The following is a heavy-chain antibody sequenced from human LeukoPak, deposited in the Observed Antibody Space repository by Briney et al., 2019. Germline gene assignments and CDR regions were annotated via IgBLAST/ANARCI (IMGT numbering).Heavy chain of an antibody. CDR1: GFTFRDYS. Sequence: PGGSLRLSCGASGFTFRDYSMNWVRQAPGKGLEGISYIGIDSGNTNYADSVKGRFTISGDKAKNSLYLQMNSLRVEDTAVYYCARDYKYAFDNWGQGTLVTVSS. J-gene: IGHJ4*02. V-gene: IGHV3-48*01. CDR2: IGIDSGNT. D-gene: IGHD5-24*01. CDR3: ARDYKYAFDN.